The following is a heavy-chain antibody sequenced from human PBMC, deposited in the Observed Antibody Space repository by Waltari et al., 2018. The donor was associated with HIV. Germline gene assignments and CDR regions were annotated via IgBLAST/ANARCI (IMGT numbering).Heavy chain of an antibody. V-gene: IGHV4-39*07. CDR3: ARVGSSSSSLYFDY. Sequence: QLQLQESGPGLVKPSETLSLTCTVSGGSISSSSYYWGWIRQPPGKGLEWIGSIYYSGSTYYNPSLKSRVTISVDTSKNQFSLKLSSVTAADTAVYYCARVGSSSSSLYFDYWGQGTLVTVSS. CDR1: GGSISSSSYY. D-gene: IGHD6-6*01. CDR2: IYYSGST. J-gene: IGHJ4*02.